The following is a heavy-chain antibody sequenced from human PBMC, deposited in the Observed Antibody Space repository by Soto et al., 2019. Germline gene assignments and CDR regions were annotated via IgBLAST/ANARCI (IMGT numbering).Heavy chain of an antibody. Sequence: GGSLRLSCAASGFTFSSYAMSWVRQAPGKGLEWVSAISGSGGSTYYADSVKGRFTISRDNSKNTLYLQMNSLRAEDTAVYYCAKPPSSYDFWSGYGGIWDYWGQGTLVTVSS. D-gene: IGHD3-3*01. V-gene: IGHV3-23*01. CDR1: GFTFSSYA. CDR3: AKPPSSYDFWSGYGGIWDY. J-gene: IGHJ4*02. CDR2: ISGSGGST.